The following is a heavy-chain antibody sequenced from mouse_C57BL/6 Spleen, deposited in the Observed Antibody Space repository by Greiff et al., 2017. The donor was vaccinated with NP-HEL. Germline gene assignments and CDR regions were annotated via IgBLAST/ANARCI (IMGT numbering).Heavy chain of an antibody. CDR3: AREGTGAYAMDY. J-gene: IGHJ4*01. D-gene: IGHD4-1*01. Sequence: EVQLVESEGGLVQPGSSMNLSCTASGFTFSDYYMAWVRQVPEKGLEWVANINYDGSSTYYLDSLKSRFIISRDNAKNILYLQLSSLKSEDTATYYCAREGTGAYAMDYWGQGTSVTVSS. CDR1: GFTFSDYY. V-gene: IGHV5-16*01. CDR2: INYDGSST.